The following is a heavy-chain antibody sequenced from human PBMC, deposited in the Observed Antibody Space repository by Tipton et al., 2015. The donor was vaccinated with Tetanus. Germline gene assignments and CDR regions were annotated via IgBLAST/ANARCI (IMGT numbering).Heavy chain of an antibody. J-gene: IGHJ3*02. V-gene: IGHV3-15*07. CDR3: ARIYGLDSRRGSYSGSGAFDN. Sequence: SLRLSCTTSGLFFKNAWMNWVRQAPGKGLEWVGRIKNKADGGTTDYSARVKDRFTISRDAKKLLFLQMNSLRAEDTAVYYCARIYGLDSRRGSYSGSGAFDNWGQGTMVTVSS. CDR2: IKNKADGGTT. CDR1: GLFFKNAW. D-gene: IGHD3-3*01.